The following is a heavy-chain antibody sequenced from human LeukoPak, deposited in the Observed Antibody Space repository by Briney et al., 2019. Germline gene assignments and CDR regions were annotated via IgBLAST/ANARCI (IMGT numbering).Heavy chain of an antibody. D-gene: IGHD3-22*01. Sequence: PSETLSLTCAVYGGSFSGYYWSWIRQPPGKGLEWIGEINHSGSTNYNPSLKSRVTISVDTSKNQFSLKLSSVTAADTAVYYCARGVPAYYYDCRGYFLAYCGTGTPVTLSS. CDR1: GGSFSGYY. CDR3: ARGVPAYYYDCRGYFLAY. J-gene: IGHJ4*02. V-gene: IGHV4-34*01. CDR2: INHSGST.